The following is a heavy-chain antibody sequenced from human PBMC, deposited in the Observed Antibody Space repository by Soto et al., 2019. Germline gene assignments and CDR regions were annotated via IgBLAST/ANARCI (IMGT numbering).Heavy chain of an antibody. J-gene: IGHJ4*02. D-gene: IGHD1-26*01. CDR2: INSNGFNT. Sequence: PGGSLRLCCVASGFTFGNYWMHWVRQAPGKGLEWVAYINSNGFNTNYAAVKGRFTISRDTSNGIAYLQMNSLNIEDSAVYYCSGAESPDTAYFSLYSGQAPPVTVSS. V-gene: IGHV3-74*01. CDR1: GFTFGNYW. CDR3: SGAESPDTAYFSLY.